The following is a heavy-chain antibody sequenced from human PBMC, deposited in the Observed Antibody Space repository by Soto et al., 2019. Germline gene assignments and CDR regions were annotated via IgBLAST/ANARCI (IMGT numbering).Heavy chain of an antibody. CDR1: GGSISSSSYY. Sequence: SETLSLTCTVSGGSISSSSYYWGWIRQPPGKGLEWIGSIYYSGSTNYNPSLKSRVTISVDKSKNQFSLKLSSVTAADTAVYCCARGGPGAAAGTAPYNWFDPWGQGTLVTVSS. CDR3: ARGGPGAAAGTAPYNWFDP. CDR2: IYYSGST. D-gene: IGHD6-13*01. V-gene: IGHV4-39*07. J-gene: IGHJ5*02.